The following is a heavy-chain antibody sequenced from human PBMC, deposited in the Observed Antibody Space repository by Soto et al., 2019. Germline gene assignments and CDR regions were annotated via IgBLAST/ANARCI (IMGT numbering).Heavy chain of an antibody. CDR2: ISTSGATI. V-gene: IGHV3-48*03. CDR1: GFTFSTTE. Sequence: PGGSLRLSCAASGFTFSTTEMNWVRQAPGKGLEWVSYISTSGATIYYADSVRGRFTISRDNAKNSLYLQMNSLRDEDTAVYYCAGDRYCGGGVCANWFDPWGQGTPVTVSS. D-gene: IGHD2-8*02. CDR3: AGDRYCGGGVCANWFDP. J-gene: IGHJ5*02.